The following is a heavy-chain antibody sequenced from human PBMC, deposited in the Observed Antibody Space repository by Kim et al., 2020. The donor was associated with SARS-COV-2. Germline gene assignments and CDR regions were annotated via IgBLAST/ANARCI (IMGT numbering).Heavy chain of an antibody. J-gene: IGHJ4*02. CDR3: ARVGPRGYTVDY. D-gene: IGHD5-12*01. CDR2: ISSTSRNI. V-gene: IGHV3-48*02. CDR1: GFTFSIYS. Sequence: GGSLRLSCAASGFTFSIYSIDWVRRAPGKWLEWIIYISSTSRNIYYADSVKGRFTVSRDNAENSVYLQMDSLTDEDTAIYYCARVGPRGYTVDYWGQGTPVTVSS.